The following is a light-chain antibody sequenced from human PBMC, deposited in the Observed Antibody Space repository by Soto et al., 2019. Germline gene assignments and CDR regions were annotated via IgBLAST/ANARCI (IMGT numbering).Light chain of an antibody. CDR2: EVT. CDR3: SSYAGSSIFVV. Sequence: QSALTQPASVSGSPGQSITISCTGNSSDVGSYNLVSWYQHLPGKAPKLMIFEVTQRPSGVSTRFSGSKSGNTASLTISGLQAEDEADYYCSSYAGSSIFVVFGGGTKLTVL. CDR1: SSDVGSYNL. J-gene: IGLJ2*01. V-gene: IGLV2-23*02.